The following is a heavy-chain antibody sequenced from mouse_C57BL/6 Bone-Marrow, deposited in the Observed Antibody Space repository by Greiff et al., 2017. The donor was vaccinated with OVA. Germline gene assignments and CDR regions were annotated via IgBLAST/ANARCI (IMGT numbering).Heavy chain of an antibody. Sequence: QVQLQQPGAELVKPGASVKMSCKASGYTFTSYWITWVKQRPGQGLEWIGDIYPGSGSTNYNEKFKSKATLTVDTSSSTAYMQLSSLTSEDSAVYYCARSLYDYGSSYGFADWGQGTLVTVSA. D-gene: IGHD1-1*01. CDR3: ARSLYDYGSSYGFAD. V-gene: IGHV1-55*01. CDR2: IYPGSGST. CDR1: GYTFTSYW. J-gene: IGHJ3*01.